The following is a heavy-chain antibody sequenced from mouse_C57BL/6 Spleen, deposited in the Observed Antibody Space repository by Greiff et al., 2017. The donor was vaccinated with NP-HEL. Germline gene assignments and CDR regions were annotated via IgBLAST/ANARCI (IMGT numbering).Heavy chain of an antibody. CDR3: ARRVNYYGSRSRAMDY. J-gene: IGHJ4*01. Sequence: QVQLQQSGAELARPGASVKMSCKASGYTFTSYTMHWVKQRPGQGLEWIGYINPSSGYTKYNQKFKDKATLTADKSSSTAYMQLSSLTSEDSAVYYCARRVNYYGSRSRAMDYWGQGTSVTDSS. D-gene: IGHD1-1*01. CDR1: GYTFTSYT. V-gene: IGHV1-4*01. CDR2: INPSSGYT.